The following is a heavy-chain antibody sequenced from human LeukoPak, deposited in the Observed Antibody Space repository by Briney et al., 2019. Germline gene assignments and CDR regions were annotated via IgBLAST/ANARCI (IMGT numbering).Heavy chain of an antibody. CDR2: ISGSGGST. V-gene: IGHV3-23*01. J-gene: IGHJ6*03. CDR3: AGRSRDYYYYMDV. Sequence: GGSLRLSCAASGFTFSSYAMSWVRQAPGKGLEWVSAISGSGGSTYYADSVKGRFTISRDNSKNTLYLQMNSLRAEDTAVYYCAGRSRDYYYYMDVWGKGTTVTVSS. CDR1: GFTFSSYA. D-gene: IGHD3-16*01.